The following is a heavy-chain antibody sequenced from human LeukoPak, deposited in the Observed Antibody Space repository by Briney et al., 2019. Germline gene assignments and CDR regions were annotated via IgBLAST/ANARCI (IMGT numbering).Heavy chain of an antibody. CDR2: INHSGST. V-gene: IGHV4-34*01. CDR1: GGSFSGYY. D-gene: IGHD5-12*01. Sequence: SETLSLTCAVYGGSFSGYYWSWIRQPPGKGLEWIGEINHSGSTNYNPSLKSRVTIPVDTSKNQFSLKLSSVTAADTAVYYCALSEFRGGYDTWGQGTLVTVSS. J-gene: IGHJ5*02. CDR3: ALSEFRGGYDT.